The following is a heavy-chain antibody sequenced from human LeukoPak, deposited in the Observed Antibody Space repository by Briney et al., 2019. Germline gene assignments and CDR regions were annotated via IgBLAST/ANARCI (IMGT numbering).Heavy chain of an antibody. CDR2: FDPEDGET. V-gene: IGHV1-24*01. CDR3: ARGTAEGYTYGRYYFDY. Sequence: ASVKVSCKVSGYTLTELSMHWVRQAPGKGLEWMGGFDPEDGETIYAQKFQGRVTMTRDTSITTAYMELRRLRSDDTAVYYCARGTAEGYTYGRYYFDYWGQGTLVTVSS. J-gene: IGHJ4*02. D-gene: IGHD5-18*01. CDR1: GYTLTELS.